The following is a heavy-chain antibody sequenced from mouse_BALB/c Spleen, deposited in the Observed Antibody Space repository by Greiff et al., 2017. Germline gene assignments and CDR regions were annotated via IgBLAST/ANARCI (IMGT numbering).Heavy chain of an antibody. CDR1: GFNIKDTY. CDR2: IDPANGNT. D-gene: IGHD1-1*02. V-gene: IGHV14-3*02. Sequence: EVQLQESGAELVKPGASVKLSCTASGFNIKDTYMHWVKQRPEQGLEWIGRIDPANGNTKYDPKFQGKATITADTSSNTAYLQLSSLTSEDTAVYYCAREGETIGYPWFAYWGQGTLVTVSA. J-gene: IGHJ3*01. CDR3: AREGETIGYPWFAY.